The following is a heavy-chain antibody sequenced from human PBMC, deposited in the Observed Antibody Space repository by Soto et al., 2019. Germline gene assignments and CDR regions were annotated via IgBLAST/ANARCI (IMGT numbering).Heavy chain of an antibody. CDR1: GGSISSGDYY. CDR3: ATGAATTPFDY. CDR2: IYYSGST. V-gene: IGHV4-30-4*01. D-gene: IGHD2-15*01. Sequence: SETLSLTCTVSGGSISSGDYYWSWIRQPPGKGLEWIGYIYYSGSTYYNPSLKSRVTISVDTSKNQFSLKLSSVTAADTAVYYCATGAATTPFDYWGQGTLVTVS. J-gene: IGHJ4*02.